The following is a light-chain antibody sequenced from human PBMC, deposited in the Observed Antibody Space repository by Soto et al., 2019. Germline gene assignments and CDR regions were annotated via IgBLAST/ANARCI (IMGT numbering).Light chain of an antibody. CDR1: QSVLYSSNNKNY. J-gene: IGKJ4*01. CDR3: QQYCSTPLT. Sequence: DIVMTQSPDSLAVSLGERATINCKSSQSVLYSSNNKNYLAWYQQKPGQPPKLLIYWASTRESGVPDRFSGSGPGTDFTLSISSLQAEDVAVYYCQQYCSTPLTFGGGTKVEIK. CDR2: WAS. V-gene: IGKV4-1*01.